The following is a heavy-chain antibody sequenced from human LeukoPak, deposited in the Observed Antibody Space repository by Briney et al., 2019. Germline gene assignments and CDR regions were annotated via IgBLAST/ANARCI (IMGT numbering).Heavy chain of an antibody. J-gene: IGHJ4*02. CDR1: GFTFSSYW. CDR2: INSDRSST. Sequence: GGSLRLSCAASGFTFSSYWMHWVRQAPGKGLVWVSRINSDRSSTGYADSVKGRFTISRDNAKNTLSLQMNSLRTEDTAVYFCTRAKGGYFFDSWGQGTLVTVSS. D-gene: IGHD3-16*01. V-gene: IGHV3-74*01. CDR3: TRAKGGYFFDS.